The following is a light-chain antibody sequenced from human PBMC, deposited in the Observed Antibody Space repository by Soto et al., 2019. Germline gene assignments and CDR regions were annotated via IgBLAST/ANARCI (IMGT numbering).Light chain of an antibody. CDR2: EGN. CDR3: CSYVYSNSWV. CDR1: SNEALSYDV. J-gene: IGLJ3*02. Sequence: QSALTQPASVSGSPGQSITISCTGSSNEALSYDVVSWYRHHPGQVPKLIIYEGNKRPSGVSSRFSASRSGNMASLTISGLQAEDEADYYCCSYVYSNSWVFGGGTKLSVL. V-gene: IGLV2-23*01.